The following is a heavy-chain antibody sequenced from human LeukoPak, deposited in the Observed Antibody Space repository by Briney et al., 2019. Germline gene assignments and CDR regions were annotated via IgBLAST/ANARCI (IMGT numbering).Heavy chain of an antibody. V-gene: IGHV4-34*01. Sequence: PSETLSLTCAVYGGSFSGYYWSWIRQPPGKGLEWIGEINHSGSTNYNPSLKSRVTISVDTSKNQFSLKLSSVTAADTAVYYCARAPPGGIDYWGQGTLVTVSS. CDR1: GGSFSGYY. D-gene: IGHD2-15*01. J-gene: IGHJ4*02. CDR3: ARAPPGGIDY. CDR2: INHSGST.